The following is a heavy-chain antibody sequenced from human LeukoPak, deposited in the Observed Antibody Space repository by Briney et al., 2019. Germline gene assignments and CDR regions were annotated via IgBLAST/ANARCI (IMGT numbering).Heavy chain of an antibody. Sequence: SVKVSCKASGGTFSSYAISWVRQAPGQGLEWMGRIIPILGIANYAQKFQGRATITADKSTSTAYMELSSLRSEDTAVYYCARAELYGSGKGLDYWGQGTLVTVSS. CDR1: GGTFSSYA. V-gene: IGHV1-69*04. CDR3: ARAELYGSGKGLDY. D-gene: IGHD3-10*01. CDR2: IIPILGIA. J-gene: IGHJ4*02.